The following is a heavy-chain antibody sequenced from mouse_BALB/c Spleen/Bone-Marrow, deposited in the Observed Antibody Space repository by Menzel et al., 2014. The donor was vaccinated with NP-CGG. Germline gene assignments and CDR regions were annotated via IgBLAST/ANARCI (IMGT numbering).Heavy chain of an antibody. J-gene: IGHJ3*01. CDR3: ARDYDEWFAY. V-gene: IGHV2-9*02. CDR2: IWAGGST. Sequence: VKLEESGPGLVAPSQSLSITCTVSGFSLTSYGVHWVRQPPGKGLEWLGVIWAGGSTNYNSALMSRLSISKDNSKSQVFLKMSSLQTDDTAMYYCARDYDEWFAYWGQGTLVTVSA. D-gene: IGHD2-12*01. CDR1: GFSLTSYG.